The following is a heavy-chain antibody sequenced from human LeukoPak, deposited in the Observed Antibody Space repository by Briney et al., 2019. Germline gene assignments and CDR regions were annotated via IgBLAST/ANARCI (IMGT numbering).Heavy chain of an antibody. V-gene: IGHV1-18*04. Sequence: GASVKVSCKASGYTFTGYYMHWVRQAPGQGLEWMGWISAYNGNTSYAQKLQGRVTMTTDTSTSTAYMELRSLRSDDTAVYYCARGAVSGSYPPFDYWGQGTLVTVSS. D-gene: IGHD1-26*01. CDR2: ISAYNGNT. J-gene: IGHJ4*02. CDR3: ARGAVSGSYPPFDY. CDR1: GYTFTGYY.